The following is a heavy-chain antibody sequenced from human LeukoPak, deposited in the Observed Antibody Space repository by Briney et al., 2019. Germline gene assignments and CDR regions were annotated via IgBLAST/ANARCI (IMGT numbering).Heavy chain of an antibody. CDR3: ARLRGIAARVGLDY. D-gene: IGHD6-6*01. V-gene: IGHV3-74*01. J-gene: IGHJ4*02. CDR2: INSDGSST. Sequence: GGSLRLSCAASGFTFSSYWMHWVRQAPGQGLVWVSRINSDGSSTSYADCVKGRFTISRDNAKNTLYLQMNSLRAEDTAVYYCARLRGIAARVGLDYWGQGTLVTVSS. CDR1: GFTFSSYW.